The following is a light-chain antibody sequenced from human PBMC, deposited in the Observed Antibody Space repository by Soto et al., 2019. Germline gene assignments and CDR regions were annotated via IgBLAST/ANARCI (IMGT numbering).Light chain of an antibody. V-gene: IGKV3D-15*01. Sequence: EIVLTQSPATLSFSPGERATLSCRASPSVTNFLAWYQQKPGQAPRLLIYGASSRATGIPDRFSGSGSGTDFTLTISSLQSEDFAVYFCQQYDNLPLTFGPGTKVDIK. J-gene: IGKJ3*01. CDR3: QQYDNLPLT. CDR1: PSVTNF. CDR2: GAS.